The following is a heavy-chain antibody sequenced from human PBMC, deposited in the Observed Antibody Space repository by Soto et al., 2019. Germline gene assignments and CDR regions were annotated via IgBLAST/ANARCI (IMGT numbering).Heavy chain of an antibody. Sequence: GSLRLSCAASGLNFEKCSMNWVRQPPGKGPEWLASISPSSTYIRYADSVKGRFTISRDNARNSLSLQMMNLRADDTAIYYCATDTGDIEVVPATTWGQGTLVTVSS. CDR3: ATDTGDIEVVPATT. V-gene: IGHV3-21*04. CDR2: ISPSSTYI. CDR1: GLNFEKCS. J-gene: IGHJ4*02. D-gene: IGHD2-15*01.